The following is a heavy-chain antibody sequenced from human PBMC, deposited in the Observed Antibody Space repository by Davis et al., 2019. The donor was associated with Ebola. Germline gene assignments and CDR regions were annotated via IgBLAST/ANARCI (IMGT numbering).Heavy chain of an antibody. J-gene: IGHJ5*02. CDR1: GFTFSSYA. CDR2: ISGSGGST. V-gene: IGHV3-23*01. Sequence: GESLKISCAASGFTFSSYAMTWVRQAPGKGLASVSAISGSGGSTYYADSVKGRFTISRDNSKNTLYLQMNSLRAEDTAVYYCAKLTIVGVVNWFDPWGKGTLVTVSS. CDR3: AKLTIVGVVNWFDP. D-gene: IGHD3-3*01.